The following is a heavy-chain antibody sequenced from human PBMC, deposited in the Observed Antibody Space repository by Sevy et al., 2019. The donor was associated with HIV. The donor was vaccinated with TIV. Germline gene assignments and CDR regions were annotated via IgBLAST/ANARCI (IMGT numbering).Heavy chain of an antibody. CDR3: AHETFGRFES. J-gene: IGHJ4*02. CDR1: GFSFSANW. Sequence: GGSLRLSCAASGFSFSANWMNWVRRAPGKGLEWVANIKGDGSDKDYVDSVEGRFTISRDNAKNALYLQMNSLRVEDTAVYYCAHETFGRFESWGQGTLVTVSS. CDR2: IKGDGSDK. D-gene: IGHD3-16*01. V-gene: IGHV3-7*01.